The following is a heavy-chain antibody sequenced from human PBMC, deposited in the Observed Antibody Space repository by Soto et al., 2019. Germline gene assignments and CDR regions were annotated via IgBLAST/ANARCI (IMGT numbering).Heavy chain of an antibody. Sequence: GGSLRLSCAASGFTFSSYAMHWVRQAPGKGLEYVSAIRSDGGSKYYADSVKGRFTISRDNSKNTLYLQMNSLRAEDTAVYYCAKDRADILTGYYKGPDYYYYGMDVWGQGTTVTVSS. CDR2: IRSDGGSK. CDR1: GFTFSSYA. V-gene: IGHV3-64*04. D-gene: IGHD3-9*01. J-gene: IGHJ6*02. CDR3: AKDRADILTGYYKGPDYYYYGMDV.